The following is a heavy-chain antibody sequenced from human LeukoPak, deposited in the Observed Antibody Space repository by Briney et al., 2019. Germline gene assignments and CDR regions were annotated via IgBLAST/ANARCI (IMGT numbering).Heavy chain of an antibody. CDR3: AKSGTTSSWSPRVKTYFDY. J-gene: IGHJ4*02. D-gene: IGHD6-13*01. V-gene: IGHV3-30*18. Sequence: GRSLRLSCAASGFTFSSYGMQWVRQAPGKGLEWVAVISSDGSNKYYADSVKGRFTISRDISKSMIYLQMNSLRAEDTAVCYCAKSGTTSSWSPRVKTYFDYWGQGTLVTVSS. CDR2: ISSDGSNK. CDR1: GFTFSSYG.